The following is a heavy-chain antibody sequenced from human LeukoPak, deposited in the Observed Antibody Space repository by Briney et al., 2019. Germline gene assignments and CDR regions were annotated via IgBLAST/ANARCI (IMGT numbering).Heavy chain of an antibody. CDR3: ARGARFLEPGGYYYYMDV. Sequence: GASVKVSCKASGYTFTSYYMHWVRQAPGQGLEWMGIINPSGGSTSYAQKFQGRVTMTRDMSTSTVYMELSSLRSEDTAVYYCARGARFLEPGGYYYYMDVWGKGTTVTVSS. CDR2: INPSGGST. V-gene: IGHV1-46*01. D-gene: IGHD3-3*01. CDR1: GYTFTSYY. J-gene: IGHJ6*03.